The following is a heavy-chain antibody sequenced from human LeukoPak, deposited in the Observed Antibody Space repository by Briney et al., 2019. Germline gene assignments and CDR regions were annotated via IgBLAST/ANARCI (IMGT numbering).Heavy chain of an antibody. V-gene: IGHV5-51*01. Sequence: GESLKISGKGSGYSFTSYWIGWGRQRPGKGLESMGIIYPGDSDTRYSPSFQGQVTISADKSISTAYLQWSSLKASDTAMYYCARRGLLPPNYYFDYWGQGTLVTVSS. D-gene: IGHD4/OR15-4a*01. J-gene: IGHJ4*02. CDR2: IYPGDSDT. CDR1: GYSFTSYW. CDR3: ARRGLLPPNYYFDY.